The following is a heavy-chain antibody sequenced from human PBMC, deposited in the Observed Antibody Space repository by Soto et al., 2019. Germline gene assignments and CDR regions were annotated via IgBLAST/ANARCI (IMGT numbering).Heavy chain of an antibody. CDR1: GRPMISFS. CDR2: IYYAGST. CDR3: ARVVGGGSYYLDY. V-gene: IGHV4-59*08. Sequence: SDALSPPFTVSGRPMISFSWSWIRQPPGRGLEWIGFIYYAGSTKYNPSLNSRVTISVDTSKNQFSLTVTSVTAADTAVYYCARVVGGGSYYLDYWGQG. D-gene: IGHD1-26*01. J-gene: IGHJ4*02.